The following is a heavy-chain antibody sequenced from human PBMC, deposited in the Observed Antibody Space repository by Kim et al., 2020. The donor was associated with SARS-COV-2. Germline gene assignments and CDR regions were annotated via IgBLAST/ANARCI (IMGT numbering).Heavy chain of an antibody. CDR1: GFTFSDYY. V-gene: IGHV3-11*03. J-gene: IGHJ2*01. D-gene: IGHD1-26*01. CDR2: ISSSSSYT. Sequence: GGSLRLSCAASGFTFSDYYMSWIRQAPGKGLEWVSYISSSSSYTNYADSVKGRFTISRDNAKNSLYLQMNSLRAEDTAVYYCARIKIPVRWELLHWYFDLWGRGTLVTVSS. CDR3: ARIKIPVRWELLHWYFDL.